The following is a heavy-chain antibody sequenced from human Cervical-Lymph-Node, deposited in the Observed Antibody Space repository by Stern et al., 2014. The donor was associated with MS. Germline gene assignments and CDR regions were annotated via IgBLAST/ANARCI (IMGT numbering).Heavy chain of an antibody. CDR1: GFTFSDYA. V-gene: IGHV3-23*04. Sequence: QLVQSGGGLVQPGGSLRLSCAASGFTFSDYAMSWVRQAPGKGLEWVSAISRSGGSTFYADAVQGRFTISRDNSKNTLYLQMNSLRAEDTAVYYCAKDRELVVVTFDSWGQGTLVTVSS. CDR2: ISRSGGST. J-gene: IGHJ4*02. CDR3: AKDRELVVVTFDS. D-gene: IGHD2-15*01.